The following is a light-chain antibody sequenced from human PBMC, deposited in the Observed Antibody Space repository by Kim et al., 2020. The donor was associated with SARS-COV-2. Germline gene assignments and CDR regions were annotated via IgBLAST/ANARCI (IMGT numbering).Light chain of an antibody. Sequence: DIQMTQSPSSLSASVGDRVTITCRASQTIHIYLNWYQQKPGKAPKLLIESASTLQSGVPSRFSGSGSGTDFTLTISRVQPEDFATYSCPHSSYTPPIAFGPGTRLEIK. CDR2: SAS. V-gene: IGKV1-39*01. CDR3: PHSSYTPPIA. CDR1: QTIHIY. J-gene: IGKJ5*01.